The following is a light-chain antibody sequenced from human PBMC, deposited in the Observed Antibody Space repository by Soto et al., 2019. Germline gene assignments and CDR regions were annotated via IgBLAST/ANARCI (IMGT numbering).Light chain of an antibody. V-gene: IGLV1-40*01. CDR1: SSNIGAGYD. J-gene: IGLJ1*01. CDR3: QSYDSSLSGYV. CDR2: GNN. Sequence: QAVVTQPPSVSGAPGQRVTISCTGSSSNIGAGYDVHWYQQLPGTAPKLLIYGNNNRPSGVPDRFSGSKSGTSDSLAITGLQAEDEADYYCQSYDSSLSGYVFGTGTKVTVL.